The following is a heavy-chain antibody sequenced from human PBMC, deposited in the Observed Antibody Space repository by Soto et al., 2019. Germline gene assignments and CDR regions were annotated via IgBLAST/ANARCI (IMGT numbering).Heavy chain of an antibody. Sequence: PPGGSLRLSCAASRFTFSNYAMSWVRQAPGKGLEWVSVIYSGGSTYYADSVKGRFTISRDNSKNTLYLQMNSLRAEDTAVYYCVDLVHYFDYWGQGTLVTVSS. D-gene: IGHD3-10*01. CDR1: RFTFSNYA. J-gene: IGHJ4*02. V-gene: IGHV3-53*01. CDR3: VDLVHYFDY. CDR2: IYSGGST.